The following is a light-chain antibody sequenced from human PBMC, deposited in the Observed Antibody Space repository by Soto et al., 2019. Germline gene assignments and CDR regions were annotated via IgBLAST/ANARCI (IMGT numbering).Light chain of an antibody. CDR2: EVS. Sequence: QSALTQPASVSGSPGQSITISCTGTSSDVGGYNYVSWYQQHPGKAPKLMIYEVSNRPSGVSNRFSGSKSGKTASLTISMLQAEDEADYYCSSYTSSSTPYVFGTGTKLTVL. CDR1: SSDVGGYNY. CDR3: SSYTSSSTPYV. V-gene: IGLV2-14*01. J-gene: IGLJ1*01.